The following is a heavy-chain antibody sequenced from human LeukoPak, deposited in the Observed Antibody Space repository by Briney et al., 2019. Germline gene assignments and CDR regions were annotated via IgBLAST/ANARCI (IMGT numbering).Heavy chain of an antibody. CDR1: GGSFSGYY. CDR3: ARDLGGYPFFMDV. CDR2: INHSGST. V-gene: IGHV4-34*01. J-gene: IGHJ6*03. Sequence: SETLSLTCAVYGGSFSGYYWSWIRQPPGKGLEWIGEINHSGSTNYNPSPKSRVTISVDTSKNQFSLKLSSVTAAGTAVYYCARDLGGYPFFMDVWGRGTTVIVSS. D-gene: IGHD2-15*01.